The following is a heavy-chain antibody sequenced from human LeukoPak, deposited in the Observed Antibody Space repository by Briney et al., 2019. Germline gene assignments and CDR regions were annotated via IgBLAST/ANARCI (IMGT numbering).Heavy chain of an antibody. Sequence: PSETLSLTCTVSGGSISSYYWSWIRQPPGKGLEWIGSIYYSGSTYYNPSLKSRVTISVDTSKNQFSLKLSSVTAADTAVYYCAGRYWGGATLDYWGQGTLVTVSS. CDR3: AGRYWGGATLDY. CDR1: GGSISSYY. D-gene: IGHD1-26*01. CDR2: IYYSGST. V-gene: IGHV4-39*07. J-gene: IGHJ4*02.